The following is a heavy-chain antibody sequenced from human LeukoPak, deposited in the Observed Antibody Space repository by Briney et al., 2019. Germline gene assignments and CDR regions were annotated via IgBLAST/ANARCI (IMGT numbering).Heavy chain of an antibody. CDR1: GLSLRSSGMC. Sequence: SGPTLVNPTQTLTLTCTFSGLSLRSSGMCVSWIRQPPGKALEWLARIDWDDDKYYSTSLKTRLTISKDTSKNQVVLTMINMDPVDTATYYCARISDHYNSSGYSVFDYWGQGILVTVSS. V-gene: IGHV2-70*11. D-gene: IGHD3-22*01. CDR2: IDWDDDK. CDR3: ARISDHYNSSGYSVFDY. J-gene: IGHJ4*02.